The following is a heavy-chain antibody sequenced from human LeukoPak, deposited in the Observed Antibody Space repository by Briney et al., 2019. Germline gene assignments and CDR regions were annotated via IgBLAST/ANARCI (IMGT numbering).Heavy chain of an antibody. J-gene: IGHJ4*02. Sequence: GGSPRLSCAASGFTFSSYAMHWVRQAPGKGLEWVAVISYDGSNKYYADSVKGRLTISRDNSKNTLYLQMNSLRAEDTAVYYCARGQAAGTDYWGQGTLVTVSS. CDR1: GFTFSSYA. CDR3: ARGQAAGTDY. V-gene: IGHV3-30-3*01. D-gene: IGHD6-13*01. CDR2: ISYDGSNK.